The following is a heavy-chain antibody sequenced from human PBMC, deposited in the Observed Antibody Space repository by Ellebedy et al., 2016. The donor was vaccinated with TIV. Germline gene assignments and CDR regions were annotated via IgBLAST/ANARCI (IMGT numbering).Heavy chain of an antibody. D-gene: IGHD3-3*01. V-gene: IGHV3-7*05. Sequence: GESLKISXAASGFTFSSYAMSWVRQAPGKGLEWVANIKQDGSEKYYVDSVKGRFTISRDNAKNSLYLQMNSLRAEDTALYYCAKDKGEFGVVPIFDYWGQGTLVTVSS. CDR3: AKDKGEFGVVPIFDY. CDR1: GFTFSSYA. J-gene: IGHJ4*02. CDR2: IKQDGSEK.